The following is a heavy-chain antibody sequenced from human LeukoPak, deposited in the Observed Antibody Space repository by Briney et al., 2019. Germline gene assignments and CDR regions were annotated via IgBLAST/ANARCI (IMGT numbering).Heavy chain of an antibody. Sequence: SETLSLTCTVSGYSISSGYYWGWIRQPPGKGLEWIGNIYHGGSTYYNPSLKSRVTMSGDTSKNQFSLNLSSVTAADTAVYYCARVTSSSWFEGYFDCWGQGTLVTVSS. CDR2: IYHGGST. V-gene: IGHV4-38-2*02. J-gene: IGHJ4*02. D-gene: IGHD6-13*01. CDR3: ARVTSSSWFEGYFDC. CDR1: GYSISSGYY.